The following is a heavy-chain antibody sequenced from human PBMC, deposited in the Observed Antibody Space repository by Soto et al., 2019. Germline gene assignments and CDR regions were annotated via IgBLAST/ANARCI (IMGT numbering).Heavy chain of an antibody. CDR3: ARDLRDCSGGSCYSWWFDP. V-gene: IGHV3-7*01. Sequence: GGSLRLSCAASGFTFSSYWMSWVRQAPGKGLEWVANTKQDGSEKYYVDSVKGRFSISRDNAKNSLYLQMNSLRAEDTAVYYCARDLRDCSGGSCYSWWFDPWGQGTLVTVSS. CDR1: GFTFSSYW. D-gene: IGHD2-15*01. J-gene: IGHJ5*02. CDR2: TKQDGSEK.